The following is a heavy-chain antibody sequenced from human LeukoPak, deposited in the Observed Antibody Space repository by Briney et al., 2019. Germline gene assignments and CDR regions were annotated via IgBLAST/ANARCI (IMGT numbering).Heavy chain of an antibody. Sequence: ASVKVSCKASGYTFTSYYMHWVRQAPGQGLEWMGIINPSGGSTSYAQKFQGRVTMTRDTSTSTVYMELSSLRAEDTAVYYCAREILSSRDVDLFDYWGQGTLVTVSS. CDR1: GYTFTSYY. D-gene: IGHD5-24*01. CDR3: AREILSSRDVDLFDY. V-gene: IGHV1-46*01. CDR2: INPSGGST. J-gene: IGHJ4*02.